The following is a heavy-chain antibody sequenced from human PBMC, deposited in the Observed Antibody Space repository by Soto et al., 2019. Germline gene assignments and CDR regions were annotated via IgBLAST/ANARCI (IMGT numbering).Heavy chain of an antibody. CDR3: ARDSGPRGYDAFDI. V-gene: IGHV3-7*04. J-gene: IGHJ3*02. CDR1: GFTFSNYW. D-gene: IGHD2-8*02. Sequence: EMQVVESGGGLVQPGGSLRLSCAASGFTFSNYWMTWVRQAPGKGLEWVANIKQDASENFYVDSVKGRFTISRDNAKNSLYLQMNSLRVEDTAVYYCARDSGPRGYDAFDIWGQGTMVTVSS. CDR2: IKQDASEN.